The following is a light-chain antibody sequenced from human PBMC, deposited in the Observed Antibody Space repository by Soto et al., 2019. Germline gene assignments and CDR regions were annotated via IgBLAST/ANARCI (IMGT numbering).Light chain of an antibody. Sequence: QSALTQPPSASGSPGQSVTISCTGTSSDVGGYKYVSWYQQHPGKAPKLMIFEVNKRPSGVPDRFSGSKSGNTASLTVSGLQAEHEADYYCSSYAGINNVGVFGTGTKVTVL. CDR2: EVN. CDR1: SSDVGGYKY. J-gene: IGLJ1*01. CDR3: SSYAGINNVGV. V-gene: IGLV2-8*01.